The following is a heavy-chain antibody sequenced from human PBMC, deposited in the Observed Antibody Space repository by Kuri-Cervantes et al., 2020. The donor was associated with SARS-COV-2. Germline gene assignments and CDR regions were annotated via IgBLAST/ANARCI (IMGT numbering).Heavy chain of an antibody. CDR2: IYYSGST. CDR3: ARLGRYCSSTSCYPNWFDP. J-gene: IGHJ5*02. CDR1: GGSISSGSYY. D-gene: IGHD2-2*01. Sequence: ESLKISCTVSGGSISSGSYYWSWIRQPAGKGLEWIGYIYYSGSTNYNPSLKSRVTISVDTSKNQFSLKLSSVTAADTAVYYCARLGRYCSSTSCYPNWFDPWGQGTLVTVSS. V-gene: IGHV4-61*10.